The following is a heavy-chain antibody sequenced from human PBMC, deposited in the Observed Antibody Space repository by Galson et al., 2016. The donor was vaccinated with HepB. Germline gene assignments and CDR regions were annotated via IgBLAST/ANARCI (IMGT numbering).Heavy chain of an antibody. CDR1: GGSISGGGYA. CDR3: ARETPHGLGTNFDF. Sequence: TLSLTCAVSGGSISGGGYAWNWIRQPPGKGLEWVGYIYQNGRTYYNPSLKSRVTISLDRSNNDFSLNLNSVTAADTAFYFCARETPHGLGTNFDFWGQGILVTVSS. V-gene: IGHV4-30-2*01. CDR2: IYQNGRT. D-gene: IGHD3-10*01. J-gene: IGHJ4*02.